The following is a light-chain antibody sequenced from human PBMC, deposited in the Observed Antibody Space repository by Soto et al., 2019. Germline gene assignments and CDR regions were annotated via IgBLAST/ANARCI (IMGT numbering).Light chain of an antibody. Sequence: DIQMTQSPSSVSASVGDRVTVTCRASQSIGNWLAWYQQKPGKAPRLLIYDALTLESGVPSRFSGSGSGTEFTLTISSLQPDDFATYYCQQYTIYSWSFGQGTKVDIK. J-gene: IGKJ1*01. CDR2: DAL. CDR3: QQYTIYSWS. CDR1: QSIGNW. V-gene: IGKV1-5*01.